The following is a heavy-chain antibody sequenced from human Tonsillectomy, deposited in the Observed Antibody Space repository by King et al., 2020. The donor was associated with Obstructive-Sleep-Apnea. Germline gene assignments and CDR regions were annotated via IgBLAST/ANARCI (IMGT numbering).Heavy chain of an antibody. CDR1: VGSISSSSYY. CDR2: IYYSGST. J-gene: IGHJ4*02. Sequence: LQLQESGPGLVKPSETLSLTCTVSVGSISSSSYYWGWIRQPPGKGLEWIGSIYYSGSTYYNPSLKSRVTISVDTSKNQFSLKLSAVTAADTAVYYCARRSSGIDYWGQGTLVTVSS. CDR3: ARRSSGIDY. V-gene: IGHV4-39*01. D-gene: IGHD6-19*01.